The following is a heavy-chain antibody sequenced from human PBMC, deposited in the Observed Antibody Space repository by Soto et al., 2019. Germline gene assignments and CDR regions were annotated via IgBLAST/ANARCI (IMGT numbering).Heavy chain of an antibody. V-gene: IGHV1-69*04. Sequence: SVKVSCKASGCTFSSYTISWVRQAPGQGLEWMGRIIPILGIANYAQKFQGRVTITADKSTSTAYMELSSLRSEDTAVYYCARDGTETTLSRFDYWGQGTLVTVS. CDR3: ARDGTETTLSRFDY. CDR1: GCTFSSYT. D-gene: IGHD1-26*01. CDR2: IIPILGIA. J-gene: IGHJ4*02.